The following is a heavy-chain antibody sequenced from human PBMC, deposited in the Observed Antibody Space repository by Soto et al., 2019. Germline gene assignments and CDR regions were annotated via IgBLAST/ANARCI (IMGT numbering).Heavy chain of an antibody. Sequence: KGSCKASGGTFSSYAISWGRQAPGQGLEWMGGIIPILGIANYAQKFQGRVTMTEDKSTSTAYMELSSRRSEATAVYYCARSVAADILTGPFDYWGQGTLVTGSS. CDR1: GGTFSSYA. CDR2: IIPILGIA. V-gene: IGHV1-69*10. J-gene: IGHJ4*02. CDR3: ARSVAADILTGPFDY. D-gene: IGHD3-9*01.